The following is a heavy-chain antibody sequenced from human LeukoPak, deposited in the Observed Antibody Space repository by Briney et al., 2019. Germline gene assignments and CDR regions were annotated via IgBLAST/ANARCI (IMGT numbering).Heavy chain of an antibody. CDR1: GYTFTSYG. D-gene: IGHD3-16*02. CDR3: ARDQYASVWGSYRPYFDY. J-gene: IGHJ4*02. V-gene: IGHV1-18*04. Sequence: ASVKVSCKASGYTFTSYGISWVRQAPGQGLEWMGSISPYNGNTNYAERLQGRVIMTTDTSTRTAYMELRSLRSDDTAVFYCARDQYASVWGSYRPYFDYWGQGTLVTVSS. CDR2: ISPYNGNT.